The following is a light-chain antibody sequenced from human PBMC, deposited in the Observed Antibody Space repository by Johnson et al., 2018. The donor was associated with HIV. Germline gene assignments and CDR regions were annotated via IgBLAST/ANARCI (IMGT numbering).Light chain of an antibody. J-gene: IGLJ1*01. Sequence: QSVLTQPPSVSAAPGQKVTISCSGSSSNIGNNYVSWYQQLPGTAPKLLIYDNNKRPSGIPDRFSGSKSGTSATLGITGLQTGDEADYYCGTWDSSLRVGVFGNGTKVTVL. CDR3: GTWDSSLRVGV. V-gene: IGLV1-51*01. CDR1: SSNIGNNY. CDR2: DNN.